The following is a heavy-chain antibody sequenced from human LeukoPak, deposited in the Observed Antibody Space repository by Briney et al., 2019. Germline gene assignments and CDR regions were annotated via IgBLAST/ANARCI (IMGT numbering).Heavy chain of an antibody. CDR3: ARAPYGSATNNYYMDV. CDR2: IYYSGST. D-gene: IGHD3-10*01. CDR1: GGSISRNNYY. Sequence: SETLSLTCTVSGGSISRNNYYWDWIRQPPGKGLEYIGSIYYSGSTYYNPSLKSRVTISVDTSKNQFSLKLSSVTAADTAVYYCARAPYGSATNNYYMDVWGKGTTVTVSS. J-gene: IGHJ6*03. V-gene: IGHV4-39*07.